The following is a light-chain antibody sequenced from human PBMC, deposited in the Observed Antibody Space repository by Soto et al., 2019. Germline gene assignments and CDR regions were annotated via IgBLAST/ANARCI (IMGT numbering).Light chain of an antibody. CDR3: HHYNTYST. CDR2: DAS. J-gene: IGKJ1*01. V-gene: IGKV1-5*01. CDR1: QGISSW. Sequence: IQMTQSPSTLSASVGDRVTITCRASQGISSWLAWYQLKPGKAPKLLIYDASKLENGVPSRFSGSGSGTEFTLTISSLQPEDFATYYCHHYNTYSTFGQGTKVDIK.